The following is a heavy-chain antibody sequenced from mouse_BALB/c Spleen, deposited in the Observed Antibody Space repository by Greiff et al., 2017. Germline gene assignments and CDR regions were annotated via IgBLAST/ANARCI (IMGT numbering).Heavy chain of an antibody. D-gene: IGHD2-4*01. V-gene: IGHV14-3*02. CDR1: GFNIKDTY. CDR3: ASPATMITRWFAY. Sequence: VQLQQSGAELVKPGASVKLSCTASGFNIKDTYMHWVKQRPEQGLEWIGRIDPANGNTKYDPKFQGKATITADTSSNTAYLQLSSLTSEDTAVYYCASPATMITRWFAYWGQGTLVTVSA. J-gene: IGHJ3*01. CDR2: IDPANGNT.